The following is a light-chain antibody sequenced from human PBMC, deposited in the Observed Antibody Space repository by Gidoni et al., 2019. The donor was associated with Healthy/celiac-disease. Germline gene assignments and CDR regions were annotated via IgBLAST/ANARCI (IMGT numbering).Light chain of an antibody. CDR3: QSYDSSLSGWGV. J-gene: IGLJ2*01. Sequence: QSVLPQPPSVSGAPGQRFTISCPGSSSNIGTGYDVHWYQQLPGTAPKLLIYGNSNRPSGVPDRFSGSKSGTSASLAITGLQAEDEADYYCQSYDSSLSGWGVFGGGTKLTVL. V-gene: IGLV1-40*01. CDR2: GNS. CDR1: SSNIGTGYD.